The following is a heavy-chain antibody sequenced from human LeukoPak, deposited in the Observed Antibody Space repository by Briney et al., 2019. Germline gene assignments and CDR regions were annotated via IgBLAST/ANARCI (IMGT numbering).Heavy chain of an antibody. V-gene: IGHV5-51*01. Sequence: PGESLKISCKASGYSFSSYWIGWVRHMPGKGLEWMGIIYPGDSDTRYSPSFQGQVTISADKSISTAYLQWSNLRASDTAMYYCASRRLGNYYFDYWGQGTLVTVSS. CDR1: GYSFSSYW. D-gene: IGHD7-27*01. CDR3: ASRRLGNYYFDY. J-gene: IGHJ4*02. CDR2: IYPGDSDT.